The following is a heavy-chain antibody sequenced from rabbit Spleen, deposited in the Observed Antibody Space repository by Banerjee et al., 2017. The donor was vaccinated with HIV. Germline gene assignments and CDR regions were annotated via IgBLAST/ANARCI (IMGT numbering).Heavy chain of an antibody. Sequence: QEQLVESGGGLVQPEGSLTLTCKASGFDFSDKAVMCWVRQAPGKGLEWIACINIVTGKSVYASWAKGRFTMSRTSSTTVTLQMTRLTAADTATYFCARDTSSSFSSYGMDLWGQGTLVTVS. CDR3: ARDTSSSFSSYGMDL. CDR1: GFDFSDKAV. D-gene: IGHD1-1*01. CDR2: INIVTGKS. J-gene: IGHJ6*01. V-gene: IGHV1S45*01.